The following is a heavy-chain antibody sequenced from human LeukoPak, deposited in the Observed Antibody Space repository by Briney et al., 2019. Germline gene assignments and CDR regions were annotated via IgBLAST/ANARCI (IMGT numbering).Heavy chain of an antibody. CDR3: ARDPEYYYDSSGYYYS. J-gene: IGHJ4*02. CDR1: GGSISSGDYY. V-gene: IGHV4-30-4*01. CDR2: IYYSGST. Sequence: SETLSLTCTVSGGSISSGDYYWSWIRQPPGKGLEWIGYIYYSGSTYYNPSLKSRVTISVDTSKNQFSLKLSSVTAADTAVYYCARDPEYYYDSSGYYYSWGQGTLVTVSS. D-gene: IGHD3-22*01.